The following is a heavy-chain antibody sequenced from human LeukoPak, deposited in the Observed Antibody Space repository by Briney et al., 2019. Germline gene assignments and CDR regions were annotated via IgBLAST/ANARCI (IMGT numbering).Heavy chain of an antibody. Sequence: SETLSLTCTVSGGSISSYYWSWIRQPPGKGLEWIGYIYYSGSTNYNPSLKSRVTISVDTSKNQFSLKLSSVTAADTAVYYCARGDLWSGYYYSSYYYYGMDVWGQGTTVTVSS. V-gene: IGHV4-59*01. CDR2: IYYSGST. CDR1: GGSISSYY. CDR3: ARGDLWSGYYYSSYYYYGMDV. J-gene: IGHJ6*02. D-gene: IGHD3-3*01.